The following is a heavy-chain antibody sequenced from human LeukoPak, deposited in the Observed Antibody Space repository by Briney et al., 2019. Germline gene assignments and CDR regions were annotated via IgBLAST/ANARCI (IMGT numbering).Heavy chain of an antibody. CDR2: ISESGGTI. Sequence: GGSLRLSCAASGFTFSTYEMNWVRQAPGKGLEWISYISESGGTIYYADSVEGRFTISRDNAKNSMYLQVNSLRAEDTAVYYCTRDEVGASTEFDYWGQGTLVTVSS. J-gene: IGHJ4*02. V-gene: IGHV3-48*03. CDR3: TRDEVGASTEFDY. CDR1: GFTFSTYE. D-gene: IGHD1-26*01.